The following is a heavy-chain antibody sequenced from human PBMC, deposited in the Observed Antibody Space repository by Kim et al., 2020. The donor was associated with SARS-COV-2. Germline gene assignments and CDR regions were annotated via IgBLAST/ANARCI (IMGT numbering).Heavy chain of an antibody. D-gene: IGHD3-10*01. Sequence: GGSLRLSCAASGFTFSSYAMSWVRQAPGKRLAWVSTISGAGDSTYYADTVKGRFTISRDNSKNTVYLQMNSLRAEDTALYYCAKSYGSGSYYFGLDDWGLGALVTVSA. V-gene: IGHV3-23*01. CDR1: GFTFSSYA. J-gene: IGHJ4*02. CDR3: AKSYGSGSYYFGLDD. CDR2: ISGAGDST.